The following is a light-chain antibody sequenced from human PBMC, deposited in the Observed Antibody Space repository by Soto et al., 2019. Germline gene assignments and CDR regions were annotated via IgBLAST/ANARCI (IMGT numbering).Light chain of an antibody. J-gene: IGLJ1*01. CDR2: GDT. V-gene: IGLV1-40*01. Sequence: QSVLTQPPSVSRAPGQRVTISCTGSRSNIGAGFDVHWYQQVPGTAPKLLINGDTNRPSGVPDRFSGSKSGTSASLAITGLQADDEADYYCQSYDSSLSGSGVFGTGTKVTVL. CDR3: QSYDSSLSGSGV. CDR1: RSNIGAGFD.